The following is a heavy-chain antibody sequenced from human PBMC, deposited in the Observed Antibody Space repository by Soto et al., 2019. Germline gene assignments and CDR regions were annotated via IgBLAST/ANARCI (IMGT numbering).Heavy chain of an antibody. CDR1: CGSINSYY. Sequence: TPETLSLTCTVSCGSINSYYWSWIRQSPGKGLEWIGYVYYSGTTYYNPSLQSRVTISVDTSKKQFSLKVRSVTAADTAIYFCARAGSTWRYFFEYWGQGSLVTVSS. D-gene: IGHD2-2*01. V-gene: IGHV4-59*01. CDR2: VYYSGTT. J-gene: IGHJ4*02. CDR3: ARAGSTWRYFFEY.